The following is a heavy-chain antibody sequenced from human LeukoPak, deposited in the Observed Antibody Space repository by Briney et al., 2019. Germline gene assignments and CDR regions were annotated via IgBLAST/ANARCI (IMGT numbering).Heavy chain of an antibody. Sequence: GGSLRLSCAASGFTVSSNYMSWVRQAPGKGLEWVSVIYGGGSTYYADSVKGRFTISRDNSKNTLYLQMNSLRAEDTAVYYCARGDCSSTSCYYYYYYGMDVWGKGTTVTVSS. V-gene: IGHV3-53*01. D-gene: IGHD2-2*01. CDR3: ARGDCSSTSCYYYYYYGMDV. CDR1: GFTVSSNY. CDR2: IYGGGST. J-gene: IGHJ6*04.